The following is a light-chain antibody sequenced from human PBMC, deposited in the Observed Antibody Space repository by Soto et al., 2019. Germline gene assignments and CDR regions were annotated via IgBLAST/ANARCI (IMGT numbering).Light chain of an antibody. CDR3: CSYAGSSTFEV. CDR2: EVT. J-gene: IGLJ1*01. Sequence: QSVLTQPASVSGSPGQPITISCTGTSSDVGSYNLVSWYQQHPGKAPKLMIYEVTKRPSGVSNRFSGSKSGNTASLTISGLQAEDEADYYCCSYAGSSTFEVFGTGTKVTVL. CDR1: SSDVGSYNL. V-gene: IGLV2-23*02.